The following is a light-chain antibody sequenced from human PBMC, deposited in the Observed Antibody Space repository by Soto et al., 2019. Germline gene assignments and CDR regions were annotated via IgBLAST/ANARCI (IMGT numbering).Light chain of an antibody. CDR2: AAS. CDR1: QSIDTY. V-gene: IGKV1-39*01. CDR3: QQTYSTPLT. J-gene: IGKJ4*01. Sequence: DIQMTQSPSSLSASVGDRVTISCLASQSIDTYLIWYQQKPGKAPKMLIYAASLLQSGVPSRFSGSGSGADYTLTISSLQPEDFATYFCQQTYSTPLTFGGGTKVDIK.